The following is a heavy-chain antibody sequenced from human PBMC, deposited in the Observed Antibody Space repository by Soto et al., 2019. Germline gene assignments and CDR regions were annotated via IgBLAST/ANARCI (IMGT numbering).Heavy chain of an antibody. J-gene: IGHJ3*02. V-gene: IGHV3-66*01. CDR3: AGDHKAITGLDI. CDR1: EFTVTRSY. CDR2: IYSGGST. D-gene: IGHD2-21*01. Sequence: DVQLVQSGGGLVKPGGSLRLSCVASEFTVTRSYMSWVRQAPGKGLESVSVIYSGGSTYYADSVKGRFTISRDSSKNTLYLQMNGLRVEDTAIYYCAGDHKAITGLDIWGQGTVVTVSS.